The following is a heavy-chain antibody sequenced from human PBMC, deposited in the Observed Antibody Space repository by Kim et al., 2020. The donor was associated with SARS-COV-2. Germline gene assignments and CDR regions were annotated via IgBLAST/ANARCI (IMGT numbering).Heavy chain of an antibody. CDR2: ISGSGGST. Sequence: GGSLRLSCAASGFTFSSYAMSWVRQAPGKGLEWVSAISGSGGSTYYADSVKGRFTISRDNSKNTLYLQMNSLRAEDTAVYYCAKDLEDGYSGSYCFGYWGQGTLVTVSS. CDR1: GFTFSSYA. D-gene: IGHD1-26*01. V-gene: IGHV3-23*01. CDR3: AKDLEDGYSGSYCFGY. J-gene: IGHJ4*02.